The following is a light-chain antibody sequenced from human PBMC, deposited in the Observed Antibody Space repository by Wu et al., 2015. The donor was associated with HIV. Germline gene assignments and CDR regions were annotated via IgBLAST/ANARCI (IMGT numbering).Light chain of an antibody. V-gene: IGKV1-NL1*01. CDR3: QQYYRTLMFS. CDR2: AAS. CDR1: QDISNS. J-gene: IGKJ2*03. Sequence: DIQMTQSPSSLSASVGDRVTITCRASQDISNSLAWYQQKPGKAPKLLVYAASRLKSGVPSRFSGSGSGTDYTLTISSLQPEDFATYYCQQYYRTLMFSFGQGTKLEIK.